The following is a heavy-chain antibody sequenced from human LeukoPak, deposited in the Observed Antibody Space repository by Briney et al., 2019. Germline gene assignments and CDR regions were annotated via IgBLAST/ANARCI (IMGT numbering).Heavy chain of an antibody. Sequence: PGGSLRLSCAASGFTFSSYSMNWVRQAPGKGLEWVSSISSSSSYIYYADSVKGRFTISRDNAKNSLYLQMNSLRAEDTAVYYCARDHDYGDYPDAFDIWGQGIMVTVSS. J-gene: IGHJ3*02. CDR2: ISSSSSYI. CDR3: ARDHDYGDYPDAFDI. D-gene: IGHD4-17*01. V-gene: IGHV3-21*01. CDR1: GFTFSSYS.